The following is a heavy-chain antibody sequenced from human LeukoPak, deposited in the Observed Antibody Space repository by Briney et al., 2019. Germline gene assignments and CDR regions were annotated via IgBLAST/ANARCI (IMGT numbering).Heavy chain of an antibody. D-gene: IGHD2-21*02. CDR1: GYTFSSYV. V-gene: IGHV1-18*01. CDR2: ITAYNGNT. J-gene: IGHJ6*02. CDR3: ATDSSGQTGVTTPYY. Sequence: ASVTVSFKASGYTFSSYVITWVRQAPGQGLEWMGWITAYNGNTNYAQKLQGRVTMTADTSTSTAYMELRTLRSDDTAVYYCATDSSGQTGVTTPYYWGQGTTVTVSS.